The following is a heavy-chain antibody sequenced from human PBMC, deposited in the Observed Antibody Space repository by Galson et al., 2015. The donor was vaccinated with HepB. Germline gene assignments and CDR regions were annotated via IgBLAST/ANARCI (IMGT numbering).Heavy chain of an antibody. CDR1: GYSFTSYW. V-gene: IGHV5-51*01. D-gene: IGHD6-13*01. Sequence: QSGAEVKKPGESLKISCKGSGYSFTSYWIGWVRQMPGKGLEWMGIIYPGDSDTRYSPSFQGQVTISADKSISTAYLQWSSLKASDTAMYYCARRIAFSSGWYPDDWYVDLWGRGTLVTVSS. CDR2: IYPGDSDT. J-gene: IGHJ2*01. CDR3: ARRIAFSSGWYPDDWYVDL.